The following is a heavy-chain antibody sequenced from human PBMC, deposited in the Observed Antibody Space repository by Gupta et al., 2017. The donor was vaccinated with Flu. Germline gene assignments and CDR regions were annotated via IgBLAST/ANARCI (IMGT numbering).Heavy chain of an antibody. CDR3: AKFGSADY. CDR2: ISGSGVST. CDR1: GFSFSNYA. Sequence: RLSCAASGFSFSNYAISWVRQAPGKGLEWVSAISGSGVSTYYADSVKGRFTISRHNSNDTLYLQMNSLRAEDTALYYCAKFGSADYWGQGTLVIVSS. V-gene: IGHV3-23*01. D-gene: IGHD3-10*01. J-gene: IGHJ4*02.